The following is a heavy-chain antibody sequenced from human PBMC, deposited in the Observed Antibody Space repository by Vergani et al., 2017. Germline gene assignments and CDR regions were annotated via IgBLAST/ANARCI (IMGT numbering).Heavy chain of an antibody. J-gene: IGHJ5*02. CDR1: GGSISSGSYY. V-gene: IGHV4-61*02. D-gene: IGHD6-6*01. Sequence: QVQLQESGPGLVKPSQTLSLTCTVSGGSISSGSYYWSWIRQPAGKGLEWIGRIYTSGSTNYNPSLKSRVTISVDTSKNQFSLKLSSVTAADTAVYYCARAPSSSFKFLPWGQGTLVTVSS. CDR2: IYTSGST. CDR3: ARAPSSSFKFLP.